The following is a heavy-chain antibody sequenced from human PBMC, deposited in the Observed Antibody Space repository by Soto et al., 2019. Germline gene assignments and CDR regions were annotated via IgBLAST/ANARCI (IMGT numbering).Heavy chain of an antibody. CDR3: AKATATGGGAFDI. CDR1: GFTFSSYI. J-gene: IGHJ3*02. Sequence: GSLRLSCAASGFTFSSYIMHWVRQAPGKGLEWVSTILVDGRTFYVDSVKGRFTISRDSSQNTVYLQMNSLTAGDTALYYCAKATATGGGAFDICGQGTMVTVSS. CDR2: ILVDGRT. D-gene: IGHD2-8*02. V-gene: IGHV3-23*01.